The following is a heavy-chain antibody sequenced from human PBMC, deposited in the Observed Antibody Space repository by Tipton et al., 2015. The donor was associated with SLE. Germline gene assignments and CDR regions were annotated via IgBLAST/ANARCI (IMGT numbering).Heavy chain of an antibody. CDR2: IYSGGNT. CDR3: AKASRGQYESWSGHFDE. J-gene: IGHJ4*02. V-gene: IGHV3-23*03. CDR1: GFSFSNYA. D-gene: IGHD3-3*01. Sequence: SLRLSCAASGFSFSNYAMSWVRQAPGKGLEWVSIIYSGGNTYYVESVEGRFTISRDNSDNTLYVRMNNLRVGDTAIYYCAKASRGQYESWSGHFDEWGRGTLVTASS.